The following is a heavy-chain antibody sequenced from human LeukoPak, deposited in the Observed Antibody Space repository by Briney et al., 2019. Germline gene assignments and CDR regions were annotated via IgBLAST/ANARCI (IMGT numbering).Heavy chain of an antibody. CDR3: ARVDTMTYDAFDI. D-gene: IGHD3-22*01. Sequence: SETLSLTCAVYGGSFSGYYWSWIRQPPGKGLEWIGEINHSGSTNYNPSLKSRVTISVDTSKNQFSLKLSSVTAADTAVYYCARVDTMTYDAFDIWGQGTMVTVSS. CDR2: INHSGST. CDR1: GGSFSGYY. V-gene: IGHV4-34*01. J-gene: IGHJ3*02.